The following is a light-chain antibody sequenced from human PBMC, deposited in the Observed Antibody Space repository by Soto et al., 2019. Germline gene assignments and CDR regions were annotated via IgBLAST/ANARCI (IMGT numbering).Light chain of an antibody. V-gene: IGKV1-33*01. CDR3: QQYYRPPT. J-gene: IGKJ5*01. CDR2: DAS. Sequence: DIQMTQSPSSLSASVGDRVTITCQASQNINNYLNWYQQKPGRAPKLLIYDASNLEAGVPSRFRGSGSGTDYTFTISRLQPEDIATYYCQQYYRPPTFGQGTRLEI. CDR1: QNINNY.